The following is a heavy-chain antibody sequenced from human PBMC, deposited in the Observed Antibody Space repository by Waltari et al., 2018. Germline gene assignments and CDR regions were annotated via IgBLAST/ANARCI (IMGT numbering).Heavy chain of an antibody. V-gene: IGHV4-34*02. D-gene: IGHD2-15*01. Sequence: QVQLQQWGAGQLQPSETLSLTCGVAGGSVSGYHWGRISQPPGKWLEWIGEINHNGNRNYNPSLRSRVTMLIDTSRSQFSLKVNSVTAADTAVYYCVRLEDCSGPGGNCYSGDSFALDVWGQGATVTVSS. CDR3: VRLEDCSGPGGNCYSGDSFALDV. J-gene: IGHJ6*02. CDR1: GGSVSGYH. CDR2: INHNGNR.